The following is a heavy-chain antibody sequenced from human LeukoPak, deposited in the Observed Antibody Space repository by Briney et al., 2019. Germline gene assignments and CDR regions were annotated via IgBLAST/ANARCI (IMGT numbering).Heavy chain of an antibody. D-gene: IGHD2-2*01. J-gene: IGHJ4*02. CDR1: GFTFSTYG. V-gene: IGHV3-30*02. Sequence: PGGYLKLSCAASGFTFSTYGMHWVRQAPGKGLVGVAFIRYDGNNKYYADFVKGRFTIYRDNSKNTLYLHMNSLRTEDTAVYYCAKIEGKYQLANVPDHWGQGTLVTVSS. CDR3: AKIEGKYQLANVPDH. CDR2: IRYDGNNK.